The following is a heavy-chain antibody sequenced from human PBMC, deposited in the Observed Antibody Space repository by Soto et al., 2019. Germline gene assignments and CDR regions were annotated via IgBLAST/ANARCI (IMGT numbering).Heavy chain of an antibody. J-gene: IGHJ4*02. CDR3: AKVRSTTIFDVVSLFDY. CDR2: ISGSGGTT. D-gene: IGHD3-3*01. CDR1: GFTFSSYA. Sequence: VKLLESGGGLVQSGGSLRLSCAASGFTFSSYAMSWVRQGPGKRLECVSTISGSGGTTYYADSAKGRFTISRDKSKITLYLLMNRLRAEDTAVYYCAKVRSTTIFDVVSLFDYWGQGTLVTVSS. V-gene: IGHV3-23*01.